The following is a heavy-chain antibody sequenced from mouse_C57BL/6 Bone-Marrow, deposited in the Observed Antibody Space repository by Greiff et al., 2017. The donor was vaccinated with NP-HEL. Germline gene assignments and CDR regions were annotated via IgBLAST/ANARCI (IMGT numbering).Heavy chain of an antibody. J-gene: IGHJ4*01. CDR2: IYPGDGDT. CDR3: ASSYSNYLYAMDY. Sequence: VQLQQSGPELVKPGASVKISCKASGYAFSSSWMNWVKQRPGKGLEWIGRIYPGDGDTNYNGKFKGKATLTADKSSSTAYMQLSSLTSEDSAVYFCASSYSNYLYAMDYWGQGTSVTVSS. V-gene: IGHV1-82*01. CDR1: GYAFSSSW. D-gene: IGHD2-5*01.